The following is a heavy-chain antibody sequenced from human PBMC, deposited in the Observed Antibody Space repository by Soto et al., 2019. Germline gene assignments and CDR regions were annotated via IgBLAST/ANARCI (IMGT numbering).Heavy chain of an antibody. J-gene: IGHJ6*02. V-gene: IGHV4-31*03. CDR2: IYYSGST. Sequence: QVQLQESGPGLVRPSQTLSLTCTVSDVPISRGSYYWSGIRQHPGKGLELIGYIYYSGSTYYNPSLKSRGTITVDSSTNQVSLKLSSVTAADTAVYYCARDSTVAVYGFDVWGQGTTVTVS. CDR3: ARDSTVAVYGFDV. CDR1: DVPISRGSYY. D-gene: IGHD6-19*01.